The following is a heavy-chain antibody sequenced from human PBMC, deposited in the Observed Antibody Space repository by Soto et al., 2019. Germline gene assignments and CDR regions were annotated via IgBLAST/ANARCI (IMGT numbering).Heavy chain of an antibody. D-gene: IGHD3-16*01. CDR3: XXXXNYRDDSAYYDVFDI. V-gene: IGHV3-7*02. Sequence: DVQLTESGGGLVQPGGSLRLSCGASGFSFGSDWMAWVRQAPGKGLEWVANIRKDGSQEHYADSVRGRFSVSRDNAKXXXXXXXXXXXXXXXXXXXXXXXXNYRDDSAYYDVFDIWGQGTMVTVSS. CDR1: GFSFGSDW. CDR2: IRKDGSQE. J-gene: IGHJ3*02.